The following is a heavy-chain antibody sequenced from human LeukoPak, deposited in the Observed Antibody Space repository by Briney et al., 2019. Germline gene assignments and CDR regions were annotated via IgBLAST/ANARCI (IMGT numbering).Heavy chain of an antibody. CDR2: ISSTGRST. V-gene: IGHV3-23*01. D-gene: IGHD3-9*01. J-gene: IGHJ3*02. Sequence: PGGSLRLSCAASGFTFNTYAMSWVRQAPGKGLEWVSAISSTGRSTWYADSVKGRFTISRDNSKNTLYLQMNSLRAEDTAVYYCANPGRHYGLPYSDLLTHAFDIWGQGTMVTVSS. CDR3: ANPGRHYGLPYSDLLTHAFDI. CDR1: GFTFNTYA.